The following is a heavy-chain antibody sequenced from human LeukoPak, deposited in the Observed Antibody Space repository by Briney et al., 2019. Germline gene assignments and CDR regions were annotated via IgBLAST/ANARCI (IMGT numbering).Heavy chain of an antibody. CDR2: ICTSGST. V-gene: IGHV4-61*02. D-gene: IGHD5-18*01. CDR3: ARDGGYSYGYDY. CDR1: GGSISSGSYY. Sequence: SETLSLTCTVSGGSISSGSYYWSWIRQPAGKGLEWIGRICTSGSTNYNPSLKSRVTISVDTSKNQFSLKLSSVTAADTAVYYCARDGGYSYGYDYWGQGTLVTVSS. J-gene: IGHJ4*02.